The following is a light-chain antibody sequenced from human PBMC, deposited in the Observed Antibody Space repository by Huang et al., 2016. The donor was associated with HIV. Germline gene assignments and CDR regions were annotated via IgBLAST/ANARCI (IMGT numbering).Light chain of an antibody. CDR2: DAS. Sequence: EVVMTQSPATLSVSPGERATLSCRASQSVSSNLAWYQQKSGQAPRLLIYDASTRATGVPVRFSGSGSGTQFTLSISSLQTEDFAFYYCQQYSNWPPWTFGQGTKVEIK. CDR1: QSVSSN. V-gene: IGKV3-15*01. CDR3: QQYSNWPPWT. J-gene: IGKJ1*01.